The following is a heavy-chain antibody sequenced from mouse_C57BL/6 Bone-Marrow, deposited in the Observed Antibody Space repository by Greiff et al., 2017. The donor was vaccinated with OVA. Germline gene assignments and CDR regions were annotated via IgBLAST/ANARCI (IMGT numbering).Heavy chain of an antibody. D-gene: IGHD3-1*01. CDR3: ARRSGY. V-gene: IGHV1-50*01. J-gene: IGHJ2*01. CDR2: IDPSDSYT. Sequence: VQLQQSGAELVKPGASVKLSCKASGYTFTSYWMQWVKQRPGQGLEWIGEIDPSDSYTNYNQKFKGKATLTVDTSSSTAYMQLSSLTSEDSAVYYCARRSGYWGQGTTLTGAS. CDR1: GYTFTSYW.